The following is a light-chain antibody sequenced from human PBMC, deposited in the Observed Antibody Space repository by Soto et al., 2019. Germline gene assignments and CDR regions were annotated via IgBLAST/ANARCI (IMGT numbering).Light chain of an antibody. V-gene: IGLV2-14*01. CDR3: RSYSISTAYL. CDR1: SSYVGVYDY. J-gene: IGLJ1*01. Sequence: TQPASVSGSPGQWITISCTGTSSYVGVYDYVSWYQLHPGKAPKLMVFEVSNRPSGVSYRFSGSKSGNTASLTISGLQAEDEADYFCRSYSISTAYLFGTGTKVTVL. CDR2: EVS.